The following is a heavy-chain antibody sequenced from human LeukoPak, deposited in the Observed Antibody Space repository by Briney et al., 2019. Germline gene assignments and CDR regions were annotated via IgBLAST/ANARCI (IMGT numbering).Heavy chain of an antibody. CDR2: INPYSGDT. CDR1: GYTFSGYY. J-gene: IGHJ4*02. V-gene: IGHV1-2*06. CDR3: ARGLSRIFGVVIIGRSFDY. Sequence: ASVKVSCKASGYTFSGYYVHWVRQAPGQELEWMGRINPYSGDTNYAQKFQGRVTMTRDTSISIGYMELSSLRSDDTAVYFCARGLSRIFGVVIIGRSFDYCGQGTLVTVSS. D-gene: IGHD3-3*01.